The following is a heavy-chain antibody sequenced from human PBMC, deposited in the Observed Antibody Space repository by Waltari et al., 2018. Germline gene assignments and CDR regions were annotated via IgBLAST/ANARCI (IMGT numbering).Heavy chain of an antibody. V-gene: IGHV3-23*01. CDR3: VREGYSYDTGYYSGGYFDY. CDR2: VSGSGQTT. J-gene: IGHJ4*02. CDR1: GFTFASFG. Sequence: EVQMLDSGGALVQPGGPLRLSCAASGFTFASFGLTCVSQAPGKGLDGVSGVSGSGQTTYYADSVKGRFTISRDNAKNIVYLQMSSLRAEDTAAYFCVREGYSYDTGYYSGGYFDYWGQGTLVTVSS. D-gene: IGHD3-22*01.